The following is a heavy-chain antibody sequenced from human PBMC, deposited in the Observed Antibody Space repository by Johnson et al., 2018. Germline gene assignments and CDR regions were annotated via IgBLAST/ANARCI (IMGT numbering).Heavy chain of an antibody. CDR3: TRERRNGACDL. J-gene: IGHJ3*01. CDR2: IRGDGSTT. Sequence: VQLQESGGGLVQPGGSLRLSCVASGFPFSDHWAFWVRQFPGKGLEWVSRIRGDGSTTTYADSVRGRFTIARNNAKNTVYLQMSSLTVDDTAMYYCTRERRNGACDLWGQGTMVTVSS. CDR1: GFPFSDHW. V-gene: IGHV3-74*01. D-gene: IGHD1-1*01.